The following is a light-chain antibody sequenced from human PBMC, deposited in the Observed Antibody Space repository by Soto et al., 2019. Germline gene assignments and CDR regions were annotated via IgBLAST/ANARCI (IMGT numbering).Light chain of an antibody. V-gene: IGKV3-15*01. CDR2: GAS. CDR3: QQYDRWPPKT. Sequence: ELVMTQSPATLSVAPGERATLSCRASQSVGTNVAWYQQRPGQAPRLVIYGASTWATGIPGRFSGSWSGTEFTLTISSLQSEDFATYFCQQYDRWPPKTFGQGTKVDIK. J-gene: IGKJ1*01. CDR1: QSVGTN.